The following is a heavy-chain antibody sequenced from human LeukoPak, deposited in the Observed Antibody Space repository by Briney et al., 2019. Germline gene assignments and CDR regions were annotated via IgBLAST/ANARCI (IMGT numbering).Heavy chain of an antibody. J-gene: IGHJ3*02. CDR3: ARPGGTIRKIDDAFDI. CDR2: IDPSDSYT. CDR1: GYSFTSHW. V-gene: IGHV5-10-1*01. D-gene: IGHD3-3*02. Sequence: PGESLRISCKGSGYSFTSHWISWVRQMPGKGLEWMGRIDPSDSYTNYSPSFQGHVTISADKSISTAYLQWSSLKASDTAMYYCARPGGTIRKIDDAFDIWGQGTMVTVSS.